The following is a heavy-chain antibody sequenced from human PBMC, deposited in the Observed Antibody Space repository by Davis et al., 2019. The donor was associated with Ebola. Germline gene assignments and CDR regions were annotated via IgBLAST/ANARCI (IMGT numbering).Heavy chain of an antibody. Sequence: GESLKISCAASGFTFSGSAMHWVRQAPGKGLEWVANIKQDGREEQYVDSVKGRSTISRDNTKNSLYLQMSSLRADDTAIYYCARDLVYGGNAFFDYWGQGTPVSVSS. CDR2: IKQDGREE. CDR3: ARDLVYGGNAFFDY. CDR1: GFTFSGSA. V-gene: IGHV3-7*03. D-gene: IGHD4-23*01. J-gene: IGHJ4*02.